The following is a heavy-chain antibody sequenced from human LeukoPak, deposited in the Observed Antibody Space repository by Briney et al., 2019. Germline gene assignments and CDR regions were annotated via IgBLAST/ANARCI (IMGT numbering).Heavy chain of an antibody. CDR2: MNPNSGNT. J-gene: IGHJ4*02. Sequence: ASVKVSCKASGYTFTSYDINWVRQATGQGLEWMGWMNPNSGNTGYAQKFQGRVTITRNTSISTAYMELSSLRSEDTAVYYCARVAPGFHWIHDYWGQGTLVTVSS. D-gene: IGHD5-18*01. CDR1: GYTFTSYD. V-gene: IGHV1-8*03. CDR3: ARVAPGFHWIHDY.